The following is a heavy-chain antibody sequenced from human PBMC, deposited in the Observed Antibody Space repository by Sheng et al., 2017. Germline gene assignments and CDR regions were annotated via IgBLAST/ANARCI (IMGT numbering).Heavy chain of an antibody. Sequence: QVQLVQSGAEVKKPGSSVKVSCKASGGTFSSYTISWVRQAPGQGLEWMGRIIPILGIANYAQKFQGRVTITADKSTSTAYMELSSLRSEDTAVYYCATEVTEGDGSSWGRYYYYYMDVWGKGTTVTVSS. V-gene: IGHV1-69*08. J-gene: IGHJ6*03. CDR2: IIPILGIA. CDR3: ATEVTEGDGSSWGRYYYYYMDV. CDR1: GGTFSSYT. D-gene: IGHD6-13*01.